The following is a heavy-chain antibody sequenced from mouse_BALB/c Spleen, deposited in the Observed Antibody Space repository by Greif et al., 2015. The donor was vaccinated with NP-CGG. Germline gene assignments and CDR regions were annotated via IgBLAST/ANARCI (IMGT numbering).Heavy chain of an antibody. CDR2: ISSGGSYT. D-gene: IGHD2-1*01. Sequence: DVMLVESGGGLVKPGGSLKLSCAASGFTFSSYAMSWVRQTPEKRLEWVATISSGGSYTYYPDSVKGRFTISRDNAKNPLYLQMSSLRSEDTAMYYCARVYYGTFAYWGQGTLVTVSA. CDR3: ARVYYGTFAY. V-gene: IGHV5-9-1*01. CDR1: GFTFSSYA. J-gene: IGHJ3*01.